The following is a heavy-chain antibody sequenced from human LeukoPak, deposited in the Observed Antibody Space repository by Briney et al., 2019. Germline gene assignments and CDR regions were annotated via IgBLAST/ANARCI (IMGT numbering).Heavy chain of an antibody. D-gene: IGHD2-2*01. CDR2: IYYSGST. CDR3: ARAGYYCSSTSCDDAFDI. J-gene: IGHJ3*02. CDR1: GGSISSYY. V-gene: IGHV4-59*01. Sequence: SETLSLTCTVSGGSISSYYWSWIRQPPGKGLEWIGYIYYSGSTNYNPSLKSRVTISVDTSKNQFSLKLSSVTAADTAVYYCARAGYYCSSTSCDDAFDIWGQGTMVTVSS.